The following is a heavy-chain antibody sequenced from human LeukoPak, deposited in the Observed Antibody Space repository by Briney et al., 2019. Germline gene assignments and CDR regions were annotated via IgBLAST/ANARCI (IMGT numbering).Heavy chain of an antibody. CDR2: ITGCGGST. CDR3: AKARIAATIYPKEVNFDY. CDR1: GFSFTSYA. Sequence: PGGSLRLSCAASGFSFTSYAMSWVRQAPGQGLEWISSITGCGGSTYYAHSVKGRFTISRDNSKDTFYLQMNSLRVEDTAVYYCAKARIAATIYPKEVNFDYWGQGTLVTVSS. D-gene: IGHD5-12*01. V-gene: IGHV3-23*01. J-gene: IGHJ4*02.